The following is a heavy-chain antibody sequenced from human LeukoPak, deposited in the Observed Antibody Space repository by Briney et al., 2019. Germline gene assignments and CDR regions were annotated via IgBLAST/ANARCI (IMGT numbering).Heavy chain of an antibody. Sequence: GGSLRLSCAASGFTLSSHGMNWVRQTPGKGLEWVSYISKTSNTRDYADSVKGRFTISRDNSKNTLYLQMNSLRAEDTAVYYCAKSLNYYDSSGYYYWGSFDYWGQGTLVTVSS. CDR2: ISKTSNTR. D-gene: IGHD3-22*01. V-gene: IGHV3-48*01. J-gene: IGHJ4*02. CDR1: GFTLSSHG. CDR3: AKSLNYYDSSGYYYWGSFDY.